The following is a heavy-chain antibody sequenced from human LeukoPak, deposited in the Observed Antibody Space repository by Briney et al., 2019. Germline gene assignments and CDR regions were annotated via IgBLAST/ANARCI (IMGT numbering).Heavy chain of an antibody. CDR2: MNPNSGNT. CDR3: ARGGDYGDYGIYYYYGMDV. D-gene: IGHD4-17*01. CDR1: GYTFTGYY. Sequence: ASVKVSCKASGYTFTGYYMHWVRQAPGQGLEWMGWMNPNSGNTGYAQKFQGRVTMTRNTSISTAYMELSSLRSEDTAVYYCARGGDYGDYGIYYYYGMDVWGQGTTVTVSS. V-gene: IGHV1-8*02. J-gene: IGHJ6*02.